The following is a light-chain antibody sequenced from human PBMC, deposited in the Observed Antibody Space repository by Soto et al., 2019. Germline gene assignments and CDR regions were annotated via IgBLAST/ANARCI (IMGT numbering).Light chain of an antibody. CDR2: GAS. Sequence: IILTQSPDTLSLSPWERATLSCRASQSVSSNLAWYQQKPGQAPRLLIYGASTRATGIPARFSGSGSGTEFTLTISSLQSEDFAVYYCQQYNNWPRTFGQGTKVDIK. V-gene: IGKV3-15*01. J-gene: IGKJ1*01. CDR1: QSVSSN. CDR3: QQYNNWPRT.